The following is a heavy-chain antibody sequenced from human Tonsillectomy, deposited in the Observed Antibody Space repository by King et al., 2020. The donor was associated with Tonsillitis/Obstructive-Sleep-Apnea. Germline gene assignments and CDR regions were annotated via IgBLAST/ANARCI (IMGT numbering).Heavy chain of an antibody. CDR2: ISHSGST. V-gene: IGHV4-4*02. J-gene: IGHJ4*02. D-gene: IGHD6-13*01. Sequence: QLQESGPGLVKPSGTLSLTCVVSGGSISSSNWWCWVRQPPGKGLEWLGEISHSGSTNYNTSLKSLGTISVDKSKNQFSLKLSSVAAADTAVYYCARGGVQQLAPFDYWGQGTLVTVSS. CDR3: ARGGVQQLAPFDY. CDR1: GGSISSSNW.